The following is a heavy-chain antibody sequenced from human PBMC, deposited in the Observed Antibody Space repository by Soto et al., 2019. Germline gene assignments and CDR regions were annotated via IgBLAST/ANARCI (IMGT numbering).Heavy chain of an antibody. CDR3: ARDGRGRGIAVAGRFWYFDL. Sequence: QVQLQESGPGLVKPSQTLSLTCTVSGASISSGGYYWNWIRQHPGKGLEWIGYIYYSGSTYYNPSLKSRVTISEDTSKTEFSLKLSSVTAADTAVYYCARDGRGRGIAVAGRFWYFDLWGRGPLVTVSS. CDR1: GASISSGGYY. V-gene: IGHV4-31*03. D-gene: IGHD6-19*01. CDR2: IYYSGST. J-gene: IGHJ2*01.